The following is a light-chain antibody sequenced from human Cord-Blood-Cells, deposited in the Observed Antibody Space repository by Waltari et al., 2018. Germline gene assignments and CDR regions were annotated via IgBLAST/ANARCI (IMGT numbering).Light chain of an antibody. CDR3: AAWDDSLNAWV. J-gene: IGLJ3*02. CDR2: YDD. CDR1: SSNIGHNA. Sequence: QSVLTQPPSVSEAPRQRVTLSCSGSSSNIGHNAVNWYQQLPGKAPKLLIYYDDLLPSGVSDRFSGSKSGTSASLAISGLQSEDEADYYCAAWDDSLNAWVFGGGTKLTVL. V-gene: IGLV1-36*01.